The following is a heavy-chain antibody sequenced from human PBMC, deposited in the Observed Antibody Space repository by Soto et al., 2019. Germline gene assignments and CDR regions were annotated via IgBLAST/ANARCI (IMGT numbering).Heavy chain of an antibody. D-gene: IGHD6-19*01. CDR1: GFTFSSYG. J-gene: IGHJ4*02. V-gene: IGHV3-30*18. Sequence: GQLAESGGGVVRPGRSLRLSCAASGFTFSSYGMHWVRQAPGKGLEWVAVITWDGSEQYYGDSVKGRFIISRDNSNNTVYLQMNGLRPEDTAVYSCVKAAGQWLVLGYHFADLGQGILVTVSS. CDR3: VKAAGQWLVLGYHFAD. CDR2: ITWDGSEQ.